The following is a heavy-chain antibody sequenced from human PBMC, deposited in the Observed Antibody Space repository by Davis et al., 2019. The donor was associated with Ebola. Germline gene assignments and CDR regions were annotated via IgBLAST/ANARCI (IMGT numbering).Heavy chain of an antibody. CDR3: ARDPVITFGGVIGYFDY. CDR2: IKQDGSEK. J-gene: IGHJ4*02. V-gene: IGHV3-7*01. CDR1: GFTFSSYW. Sequence: GESLKIPCAASGFTFSSYWLSWVRQAPGKGLEWVANIKQDGSEKYYVDSVKGRFTISRDNAKNSLYLQMNSLRAEDTAVYYCARDPVITFGGVIGYFDYWGQGTLVTVSS. D-gene: IGHD3-16*02.